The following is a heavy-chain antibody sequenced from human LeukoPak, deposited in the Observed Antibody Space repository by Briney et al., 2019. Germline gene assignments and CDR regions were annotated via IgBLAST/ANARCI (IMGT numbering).Heavy chain of an antibody. D-gene: IGHD2-2*01. CDR3: ARDPNVVVPAAPYYYYGMDV. V-gene: IGHV4-4*02. CDR2: IYHSGST. Sequence: PSETLSLTCAVSGGSISSSNWRSWVRQPPGKGLEWIGEIYHSGSTNYNPSLKSRVTISVDKSKNQFSLKLSSVTAADTAVYYCARDPNVVVPAAPYYYYGMDVWGQGTTVTVSS. CDR1: GGSISSSNW. J-gene: IGHJ6*02.